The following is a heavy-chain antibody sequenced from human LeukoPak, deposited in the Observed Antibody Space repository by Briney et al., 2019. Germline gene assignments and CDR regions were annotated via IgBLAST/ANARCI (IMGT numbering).Heavy chain of an antibody. CDR2: ISAYNGNT. CDR1: GYTFTSYG. V-gene: IGHV1-18*01. Sequence: ASVKVSCKASGYTFTSYGISWVLQAPGQGLEWMGWISAYNGNTNYAQKLQGRVTMTTDTSTSTAYMELRSLRSDDTAVYYCARDHPIQLWAVYYYYYGMDVWGQGATVTVSS. D-gene: IGHD5-18*01. CDR3: ARDHPIQLWAVYYYYYGMDV. J-gene: IGHJ6*02.